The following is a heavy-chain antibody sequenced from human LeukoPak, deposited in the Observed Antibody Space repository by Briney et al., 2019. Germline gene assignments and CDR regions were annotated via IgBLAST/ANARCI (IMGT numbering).Heavy chain of an antibody. CDR2: INWNGDST. D-gene: IGHD6-19*01. Sequence: PGGSLRLSCAASGFTFDDSGMSWVRQAPGKGLEWVSGINWNGDSTGYTDSVKGRFTISRDNAKNSLYLQMNSLRAEDTALYYCAKDMGQWLVPGGELDYWGQGTLVTVSS. CDR1: GFTFDDSG. CDR3: AKDMGQWLVPGGELDY. V-gene: IGHV3-20*04. J-gene: IGHJ4*02.